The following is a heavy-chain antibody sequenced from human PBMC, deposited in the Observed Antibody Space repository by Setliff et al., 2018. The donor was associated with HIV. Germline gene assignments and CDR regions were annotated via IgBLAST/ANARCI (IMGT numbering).Heavy chain of an antibody. Sequence: ASVKVSCKASGYTFTNYNIHWVRQAPGQGLEWMGILNPSSGSASYAKKFQGRVTMTRDTSTSTVYMELYSLRSEDTAVYYCARGGTCNSTPCRIPYHSYYYMDVWGKGTTVTVSS. V-gene: IGHV1-46*01. D-gene: IGHD2-2*01. J-gene: IGHJ6*03. CDR3: ARGGTCNSTPCRIPYHSYYYMDV. CDR1: GYTFTNYN. CDR2: LNPSSGSA.